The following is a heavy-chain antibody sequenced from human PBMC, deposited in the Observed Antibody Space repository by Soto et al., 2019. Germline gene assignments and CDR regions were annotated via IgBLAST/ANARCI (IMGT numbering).Heavy chain of an antibody. CDR3: ARDPERYSPGSYYDY. CDR1: GFTFSSYG. CDR2: IWYDGSNK. V-gene: IGHV3-33*01. J-gene: IGHJ4*02. Sequence: TGGSLRLSCAASGFTFSSYGMHWVRQAPGKGLEWVAVIWYDGSNKYYADSVKGRFTISRDNSKNTLYLQMNSLRAEDTAVYYCARDPERYSPGSYYDYWGQGTLVTVSS. D-gene: IGHD3-10*01.